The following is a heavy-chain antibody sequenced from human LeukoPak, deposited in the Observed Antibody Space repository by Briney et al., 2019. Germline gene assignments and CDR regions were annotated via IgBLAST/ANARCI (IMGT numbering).Heavy chain of an antibody. CDR3: ARGGRRPEY. J-gene: IGHJ4*02. D-gene: IGHD2-15*01. V-gene: IGHV4-38-2*02. CDR1: GYSISSGYY. Sequence: SETLSLTCTVSGYSISSGYYWAWIRQTPGKGLEWIGFIHYSGSTDYNPSLKNRVTLSVDTSKNEFSLELTSVTAADTAVYYCARGGRRPEYWGQGTLVTVSS. CDR2: IHYSGST.